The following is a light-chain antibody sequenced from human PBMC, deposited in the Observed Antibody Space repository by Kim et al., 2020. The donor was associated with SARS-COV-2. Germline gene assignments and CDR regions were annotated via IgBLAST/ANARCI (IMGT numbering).Light chain of an antibody. V-gene: IGKV3-20*01. CDR2: GAS. Sequence: EIVLTQSPGTLSLSPGERATLSCRASQSLSSTYLAWYQQKPGQAPRLLIYGASSRATGIPDRFTGSGSGTDFTLTISRLEPEDFAVYYCQAFTFGPGTKVDIK. CDR1: QSLSSTY. CDR3: QAFT. J-gene: IGKJ3*01.